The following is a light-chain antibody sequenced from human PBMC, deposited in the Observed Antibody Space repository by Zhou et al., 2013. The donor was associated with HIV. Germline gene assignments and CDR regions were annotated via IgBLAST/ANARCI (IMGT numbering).Light chain of an antibody. V-gene: IGKV1-39*01. CDR2: VAS. J-gene: IGKJ3*01. CDR1: QSISSY. Sequence: DIQMTQSPSSLSASVGDRVTITCRASQSISSYLNWYQQKPGKAPKVLIYVASSLQSGVPSRFRGSGSGTDFTLTISSLQPEDFATYYCQQSYSTLFTFGPGTKVDI. CDR3: QQSYSTLFT.